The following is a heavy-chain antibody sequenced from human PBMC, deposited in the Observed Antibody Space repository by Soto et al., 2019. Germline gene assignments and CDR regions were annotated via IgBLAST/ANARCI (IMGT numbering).Heavy chain of an antibody. D-gene: IGHD3-3*01. CDR3: VKSITLFGVVQVGMDV. CDR2: ISSNGGST. V-gene: IGHV3-64D*06. Sequence: VGSLRLSCSASGLTFSSYAMHWVRQAPGKGLEYVSAISSNGGSTYYADSVKGRFTISRDNSKNTLYLQMSSLRAEDTAVYYCVKSITLFGVVQVGMDVWGQGTTVTVSS. CDR1: GLTFSSYA. J-gene: IGHJ6*02.